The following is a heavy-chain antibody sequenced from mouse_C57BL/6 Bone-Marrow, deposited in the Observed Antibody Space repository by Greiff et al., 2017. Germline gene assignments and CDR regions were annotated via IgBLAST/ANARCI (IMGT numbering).Heavy chain of an antibody. CDR3: ARIYYYYDEFFAY. Sequence: VQLKESGGDLVQPGGSLKLSCAASGFTFSSYGMSWVRQTPDKRLEWVATISSGGSYTYYPDSVKGRFTISRANAKNTLYLQMSSLKSEDTAMYYSARIYYYYDEFFAYWGQGTLVTVSA. CDR1: GFTFSSYG. CDR2: ISSGGSYT. D-gene: IGHD2-4*01. J-gene: IGHJ3*01. V-gene: IGHV5-6*01.